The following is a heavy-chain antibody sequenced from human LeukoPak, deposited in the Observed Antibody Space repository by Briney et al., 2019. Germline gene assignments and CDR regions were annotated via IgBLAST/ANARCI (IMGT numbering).Heavy chain of an antibody. CDR3: ARDLSDFSSPGAFDI. Sequence: SETLSLTCTVSGGSISSYYWSWIRQPPGKGLEWIGYIYYSGSTNYNPSLKSRVTISVDTSKNQFSLKLSSVTAADTAVYYCARDLSDFSSPGAFDIWGQGTMVTVSS. D-gene: IGHD6-13*01. CDR1: GGSISSYY. V-gene: IGHV4-59*01. CDR2: IYYSGST. J-gene: IGHJ3*02.